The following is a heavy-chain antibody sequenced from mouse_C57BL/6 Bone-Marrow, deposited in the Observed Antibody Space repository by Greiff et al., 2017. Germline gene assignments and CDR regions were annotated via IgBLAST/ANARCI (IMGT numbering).Heavy chain of an antibody. D-gene: IGHD2-4*01. V-gene: IGHV1-81*01. CDR3: ARSRLRREFAY. J-gene: IGHJ3*01. CDR1: GYTFTSYG. CDR2: IYPRSGNT. Sequence: QVQLQQSGAELARPGASVKLSCKASGYTFTSYGISWVKQRTGQGLEWIGEIYPRSGNTYYNEKFKGKATLTADKSSSTAYMELRSLTSEDSAVXFCARSRLRREFAYWGQGTLVTVSA.